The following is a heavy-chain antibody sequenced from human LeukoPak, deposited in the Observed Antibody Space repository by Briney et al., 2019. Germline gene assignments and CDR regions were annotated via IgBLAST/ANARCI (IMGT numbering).Heavy chain of an antibody. V-gene: IGHV4-39*07. J-gene: IGHJ6*03. CDR2: IYYSGGT. Sequence: KASETLSLTCAVSGGSIRSSGYSWSWIRQPPGKGLEWIGSIYYSGGTSYNPSLKSRVTMTVDTSKSQFSLKLSSVTAADTAVYYCAGATPVYYMDVWGKGTTVTVSS. D-gene: IGHD5-24*01. CDR3: AGATPVYYMDV. CDR1: GGSIRSSGYS.